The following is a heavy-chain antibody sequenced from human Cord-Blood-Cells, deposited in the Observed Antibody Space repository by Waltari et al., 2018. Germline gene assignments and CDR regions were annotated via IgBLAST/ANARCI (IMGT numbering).Heavy chain of an antibody. CDR1: GGSFSGYY. V-gene: IGHV4-34*01. CDR2: INHSGST. D-gene: IGHD2-2*01. J-gene: IGHJ4*02. CDR3: VMVVPAGYFDY. Sequence: QVQLQQWGAGLLKPSETLSLTCAVYGGSFSGYYWSWIRQPPGKGLEWIGEINHSGSTNYNPSLKRRVTISVDTSKNQFSLKLSSVTAADTAVYYCVMVVPAGYFDYWGQGTLVTVSS.